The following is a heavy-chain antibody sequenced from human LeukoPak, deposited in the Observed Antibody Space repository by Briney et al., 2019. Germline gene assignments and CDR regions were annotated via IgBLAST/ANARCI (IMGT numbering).Heavy chain of an antibody. J-gene: IGHJ6*02. CDR1: GYTFTSYY. V-gene: IGHV1-46*01. D-gene: IGHD2-21*02. CDR3: ARDSAMVTALYYYYGMDV. Sequence: ASVKVSCKASGYTFTSYYMHWVRQAPGQGLEWMGIINPSGGSTSYAQKFQGRVTMTRDTSTRTVYMELSSLRSEDTAVYYCARDSAMVTALYYYYGMDVWGQGTTVTVSS. CDR2: INPSGGST.